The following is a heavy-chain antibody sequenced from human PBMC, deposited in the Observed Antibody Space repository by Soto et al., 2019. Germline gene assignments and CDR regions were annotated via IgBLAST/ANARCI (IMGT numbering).Heavy chain of an antibody. CDR1: GFTLSMSA. CDR3: AKDRGIIVKAGDAFDV. CDR2: ISDSGDRT. Sequence: EVQLMESGGGLVQPGGSLRLSCASSGFTLSMSAVNWVRQAQGKGLEWVSYISDSGDRTYYADSVKGRFTISRDRSKNTVSLQMDSLRAEDTAVYYCAKDRGIIVKAGDAFDVWGQGTKVTVSS. V-gene: IGHV3-23*01. D-gene: IGHD3-16*02. J-gene: IGHJ3*01.